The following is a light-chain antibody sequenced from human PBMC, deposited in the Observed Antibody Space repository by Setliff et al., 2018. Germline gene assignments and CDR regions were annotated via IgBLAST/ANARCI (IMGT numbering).Light chain of an antibody. CDR3: CSYAGGSAFA. V-gene: IGLV2-23*02. J-gene: IGLJ1*01. CDR1: SRDVGYYNL. CDR2: DFK. Sequence: QSVLTQPASVSGSPGQSITISCTGTSRDVGYYNLVSWYQQHPGKAPKVILYDFKTRPSGASDRFSGSKSGNTASLTISGLQAEDEADYYCCSYAGGSAFAFGTGTKVTVL.